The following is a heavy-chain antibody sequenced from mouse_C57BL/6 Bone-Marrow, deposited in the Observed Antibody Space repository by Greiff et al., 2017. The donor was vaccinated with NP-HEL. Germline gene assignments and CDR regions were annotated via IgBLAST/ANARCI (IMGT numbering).Heavy chain of an antibody. CDR3: ARQGLYFDY. J-gene: IGHJ2*01. D-gene: IGHD3-1*01. V-gene: IGHV5-9*01. Sequence: EVQLVESGGGLVKPGGSLKLSCAASGFTFSSYTMSWVRQTPEKRLEWVATISRGGGNTYYPDSVKGRFTISRDNAKNTLYLQISSLRSEDTALYYCARQGLYFDYWGQGTTLTVSS. CDR1: GFTFSSYT. CDR2: ISRGGGNT.